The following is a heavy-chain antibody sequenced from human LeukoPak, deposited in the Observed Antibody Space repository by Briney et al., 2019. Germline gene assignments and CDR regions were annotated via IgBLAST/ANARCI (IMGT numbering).Heavy chain of an antibody. V-gene: IGHV4-61*01. J-gene: IGHJ6*03. CDR1: GGSISSGSYY. CDR2: IYYSGST. CDR3: ARESGYSYGTAIYYYYYMDV. D-gene: IGHD5-18*01. Sequence: SETLSLTCTVSGGSISSGSYYWSWIRQPPGKGLEWIGYIYYSGSTNYNPSLKSRVTISVDTSKNQFSLKLSSVTAADTAVYYCARESGYSYGTAIYYYYYMDVWGKGTTVTVSS.